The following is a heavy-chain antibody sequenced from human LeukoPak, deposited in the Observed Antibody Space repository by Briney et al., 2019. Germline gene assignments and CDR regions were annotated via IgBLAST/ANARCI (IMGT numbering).Heavy chain of an antibody. J-gene: IGHJ4*02. CDR3: AKGRGYEFHY. Sequence: GGSLRLSCAASGFTFSRYAMSWVRQAPGKGLEWVSAISGSAGSTYYADSVKGRFTISRDNSKNTLYLQMNSLRAEDTAVYYCAKGRGYEFHYWGQGTLVTVSS. CDR1: GFTFSRYA. V-gene: IGHV3-23*01. CDR2: ISGSAGST. D-gene: IGHD3-3*01.